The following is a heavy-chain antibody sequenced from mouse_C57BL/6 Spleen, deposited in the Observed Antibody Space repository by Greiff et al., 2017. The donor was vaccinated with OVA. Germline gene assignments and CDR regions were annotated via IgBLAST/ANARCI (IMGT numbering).Heavy chain of an antibody. V-gene: IGHV1-52*01. CDR1: GYTFTSYW. J-gene: IGHJ1*03. Sequence: QVHVKQPGAELVRPGSSVKLSCKASGYTFTSYWMHWVKQRPIQGLEWIGNIDPSDSETHYNQKFKDKATLTVDKSSSTAYMQLSSLTSEDSAVYYCALGLRRNWYFDVWGTGTTVTVSS. D-gene: IGHD2-4*01. CDR2: IDPSDSET. CDR3: ALGLRRNWYFDV.